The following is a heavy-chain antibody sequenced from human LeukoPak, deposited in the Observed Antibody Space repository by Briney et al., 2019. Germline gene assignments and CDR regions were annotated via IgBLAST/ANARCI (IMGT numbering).Heavy chain of an antibody. CDR3: ASRSGYSGYDYDGGFDY. Sequence: ASVKVSCKASGYTLTGYYMHWVRQAPGQGLEWMGWINPNSGGTNYAQKFQGRVTMTRDTSISTAYMELSRLRSDDTDVYYCASRSGYSGYDYDGGFDYWGQGTLVTVSS. CDR2: INPNSGGT. J-gene: IGHJ4*02. D-gene: IGHD5-12*01. CDR1: GYTLTGYY. V-gene: IGHV1-2*02.